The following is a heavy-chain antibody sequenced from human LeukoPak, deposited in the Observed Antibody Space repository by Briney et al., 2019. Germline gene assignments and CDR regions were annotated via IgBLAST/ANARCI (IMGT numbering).Heavy chain of an antibody. V-gene: IGHV1-18*01. CDR2: ISGYTGNT. J-gene: IGHJ4*02. D-gene: IGHD6-19*01. Sequence: ASVMVSCKASGYTFIDYGISWVRQAPGQGLEWMGWISGYTGNTEYAQNFHDRITVTTDTSTSTAYLELRNLGFDDTAVYYCARTSSGWSWGRGTQVTVSS. CDR1: GYTFIDYG. CDR3: ARTSSGWS.